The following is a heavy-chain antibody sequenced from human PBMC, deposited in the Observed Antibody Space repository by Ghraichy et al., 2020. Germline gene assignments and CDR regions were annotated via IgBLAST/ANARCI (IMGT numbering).Heavy chain of an antibody. CDR1: GFTFSSYG. D-gene: IGHD4-17*01. CDR2: ISYDGSNK. Sequence: GESLNISCAASGFTFSSYGMHWVRQAPGKGLEWVAVISYDGSNKYYADSVKGRFTISRDNSKNTLYLQMNSLRAEDTAVYYCAKDANDYGDYVGLGAFDIWGQGTMVTVSS. CDR3: AKDANDYGDYVGLGAFDI. V-gene: IGHV3-30*18. J-gene: IGHJ3*02.